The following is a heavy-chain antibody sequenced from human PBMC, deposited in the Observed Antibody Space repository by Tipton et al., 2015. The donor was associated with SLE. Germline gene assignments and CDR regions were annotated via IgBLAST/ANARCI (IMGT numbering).Heavy chain of an antibody. CDR1: GGSFSGYY. V-gene: IGHV4-34*01. CDR3: ARGKGPYDY. Sequence: TLSLTCSVSGGSFSGYYWGWIRQPPGKGLEWIGEINHSGSTNYNPSLKSRVTISLDTSKNQFSLKLSSVTAADTAVYYCARGKGPYDYWGQGTLVTVSS. CDR2: INHSGST. J-gene: IGHJ4*02.